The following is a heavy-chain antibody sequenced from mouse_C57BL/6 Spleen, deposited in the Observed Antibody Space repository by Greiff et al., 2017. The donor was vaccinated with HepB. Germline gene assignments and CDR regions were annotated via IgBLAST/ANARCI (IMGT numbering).Heavy chain of an antibody. J-gene: IGHJ3*01. CDR1: GYAFTNYL. CDR2: INPGSGGT. V-gene: IGHV1-54*01. CDR3: AREDGSSSY. Sequence: VQLKESGAELVRPGTSVKVSCKASGYAFTNYLIEWVKQRPGQGLEWIGVINPGSGGTNYNEKFKGKATLTADKSSSTAYMQLSSLTSEDSAVYFCAREDGSSSYWGQGTLVTVSA. D-gene: IGHD1-1*01.